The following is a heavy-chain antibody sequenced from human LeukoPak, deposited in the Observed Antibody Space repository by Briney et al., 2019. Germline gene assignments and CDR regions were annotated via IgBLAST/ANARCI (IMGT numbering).Heavy chain of an antibody. V-gene: IGHV4-39*01. Sequence: SETLSLTCTVSGGSISSYYWGWIRQPPGKGLEWIGSIYYSGSTYYNPSLKSRVTISVDTSKNQFSLKLSSVTAADTAVYYCARLVVGGSDFDYWGQGTLVTVSS. J-gene: IGHJ4*02. CDR3: ARLVVGGSDFDY. CDR2: IYYSGST. CDR1: GGSISSYY. D-gene: IGHD4-23*01.